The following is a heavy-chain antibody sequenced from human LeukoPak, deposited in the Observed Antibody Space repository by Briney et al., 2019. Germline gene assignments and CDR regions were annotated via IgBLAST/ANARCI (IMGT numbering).Heavy chain of an antibody. D-gene: IGHD5/OR15-5a*01. J-gene: IGHJ4*02. V-gene: IGHV3-30*18. CDR3: AKGVSDSDY. Sequence: GGSLRLSCAASGFTFSSYGMHWVRQAPGKGLEWVAVISYDGSNKYYADSVKGRFTISRDNSKNTLYLQMNSLRAEDTAVYYCAKGVSDSDYWGQGTLVTVSS. CDR1: GFTFSSYG. CDR2: ISYDGSNK.